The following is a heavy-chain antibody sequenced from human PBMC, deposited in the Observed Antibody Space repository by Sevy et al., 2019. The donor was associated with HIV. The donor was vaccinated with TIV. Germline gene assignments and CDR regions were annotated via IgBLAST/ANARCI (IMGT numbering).Heavy chain of an antibody. Sequence: ASVKVSCKVSGKTLSQLSMHWVRQAPGKGLEWSGTFDPEDGETRDAQKLQGRVTMTEDTSTDTAYMELRSLRSEDTALYYCATTKDYYESSGSPFDYWGQGTLVTVSS. D-gene: IGHD3-22*01. CDR3: ATTKDYYESSGSPFDY. J-gene: IGHJ4*02. CDR2: FDPEDGET. CDR1: GKTLSQLS. V-gene: IGHV1-24*01.